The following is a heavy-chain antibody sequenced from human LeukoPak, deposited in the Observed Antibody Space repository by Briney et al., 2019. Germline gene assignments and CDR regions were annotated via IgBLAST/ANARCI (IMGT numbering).Heavy chain of an antibody. D-gene: IGHD3-9*01. CDR2: IKSKTDGGTT. CDR3: AKAYYDILTGYPRH. CDR1: GFTFSNAW. Sequence: GGSLRLSCAASGFTFSNAWMSWVRQAPGKGLEWVGRIKSKTDGGTTDYAAPVKGRFTISRDDSKNTLYLQMNSLRAEDTAVYYCAKAYYDILTGYPRHWGQGTLVTVSS. V-gene: IGHV3-15*01. J-gene: IGHJ4*02.